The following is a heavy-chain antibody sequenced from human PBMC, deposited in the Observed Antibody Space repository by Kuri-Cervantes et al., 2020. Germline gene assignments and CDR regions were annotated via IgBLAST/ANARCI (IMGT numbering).Heavy chain of an antibody. CDR1: GFTFSNYA. CDR2: ISGGGGTT. D-gene: IGHD6-13*01. J-gene: IGHJ4*02. Sequence: GGSLRLSCAASGFTFSNYAMSWVRQAPGKGLEWVSSISGGGGTTYHADYVKGRFTISRDNSKNTLSLQMNSLRDEDTAIYYCVKAVSSTSWYKFDFWGQGILVTVSS. V-gene: IGHV3-23*01. CDR3: VKAVSSTSWYKFDF.